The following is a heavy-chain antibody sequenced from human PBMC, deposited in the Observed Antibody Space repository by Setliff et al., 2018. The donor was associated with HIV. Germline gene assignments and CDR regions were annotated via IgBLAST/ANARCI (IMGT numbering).Heavy chain of an antibody. CDR3: ARDGLWGSYGRGYFDY. D-gene: IGHD1-26*01. V-gene: IGHV3-48*01. J-gene: IGHJ4*02. CDR2: ISSSGSTI. Sequence: AGGSLRLSCAASRFTFSTYSMNWVRQAPGKGLEWISYISSSGSTIFYADSVKGRFTISRDNAKNSLYLQMNSLRAEDTAVYYCARDGLWGSYGRGYFDYWGQGTLVTVSS. CDR1: RFTFSTYS.